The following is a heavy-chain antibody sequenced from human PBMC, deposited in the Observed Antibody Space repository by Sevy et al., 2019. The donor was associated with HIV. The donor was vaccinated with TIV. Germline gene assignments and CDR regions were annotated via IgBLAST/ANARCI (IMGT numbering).Heavy chain of an antibody. D-gene: IGHD5-18*01. CDR2: IKQDGSEK. CDR1: GFTFSNYW. V-gene: IGHV3-7*01. Sequence: GGSLRLSCAASGFTFSNYWMIWVRQAPGKGLEWVANIKQDGSEKYYVDSVKGRFTISRDNAKNSLYLQMNSLRVEDTAVYYCARGKSGYGYGLDYWGQGTLVTVSS. CDR3: ARGKSGYGYGLDY. J-gene: IGHJ4*02.